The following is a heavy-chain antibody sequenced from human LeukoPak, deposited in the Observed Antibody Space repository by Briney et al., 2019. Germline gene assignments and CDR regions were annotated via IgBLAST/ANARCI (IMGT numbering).Heavy chain of an antibody. V-gene: IGHV3-74*01. CDR2: INSDGSST. CDR1: GFTFSSYW. Sequence: PGGSLRLSRAASGFTFSSYWMHWVRQAPGKGLVWVSRINSDGSSTSYADSVKGRFTISRDNAKNTLYLQMNSLRAEDTAVYYCARPGYSYGYFGYWGQGTLVTVSS. CDR3: ARPGYSYGYFGY. D-gene: IGHD5-18*01. J-gene: IGHJ4*02.